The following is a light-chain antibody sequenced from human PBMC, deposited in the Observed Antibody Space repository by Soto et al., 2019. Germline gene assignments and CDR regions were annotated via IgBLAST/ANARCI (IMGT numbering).Light chain of an antibody. CDR2: EGS. CDR1: SSDVGGYNF. CDR3: SSYSSFSTLGV. Sequence: QSALTQPASVSGSPGQSITISCTGTSSDVGGYNFVSWYQQYPGKAPKLMIYEGSKRPSGVSNRFSGSKSGNTASLTISGLQAEDEADYYCSSYSSFSTLGVFGGGTKLTVL. V-gene: IGLV2-14*01. J-gene: IGLJ2*01.